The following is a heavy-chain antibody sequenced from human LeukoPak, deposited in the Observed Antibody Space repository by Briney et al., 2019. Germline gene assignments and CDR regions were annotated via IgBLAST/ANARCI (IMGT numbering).Heavy chain of an antibody. D-gene: IGHD3-16*02. CDR2: IKQDGSEK. J-gene: IGHJ4*02. CDR3: ARVEDDYVWGSYRYSLDY. CDR1: GFTFSSYW. V-gene: IGHV3-7*01. Sequence: GGSLRLSCAASGFTFSSYWMSWVRQAPGKGPEWVANIKQDGSEKYYVDSVKGRFTISRDNAKNSLYLQMNSLRAEDTAVYYCARVEDDYVWGSYRYSLDYWGQGTLVTVSS.